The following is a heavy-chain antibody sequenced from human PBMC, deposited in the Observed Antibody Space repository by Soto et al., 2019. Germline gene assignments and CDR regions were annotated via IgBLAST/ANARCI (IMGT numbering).Heavy chain of an antibody. Sequence: EVQLAESGGGLVQPGGSLRLSCAASGFTFRTYWLSWVRQVPGKGLEWVAKINLDGSEKNYVDSVKGRFTISRDNARNSLYLQMSSLRAEDTALYYGARDGSTSWYSYDYHGMDVWGQGTTVTVSS. CDR2: INLDGSEK. CDR3: ARDGSTSWYSYDYHGMDV. V-gene: IGHV3-7*05. J-gene: IGHJ6*02. CDR1: GFTFRTYW. D-gene: IGHD5-18*01.